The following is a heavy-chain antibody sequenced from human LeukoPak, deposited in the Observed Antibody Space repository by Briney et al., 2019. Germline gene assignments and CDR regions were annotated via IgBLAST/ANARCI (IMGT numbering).Heavy chain of an antibody. CDR2: IYYTGNT. CDR3: TKSDGYGLIRI. J-gene: IGHJ3*02. V-gene: IGHV4-39*07. Sequence: TSETLSLTCSVSGDSIIGYYWGWIRQPPGKGLEWIGNIYYTGNTYYNSSLKSRVTISLDTSKNQFSLKVISMTAADTAAYYCTKSDGYGLIRICGRGTMVTVSS. CDR1: GDSIIGYY. D-gene: IGHD3-10*01.